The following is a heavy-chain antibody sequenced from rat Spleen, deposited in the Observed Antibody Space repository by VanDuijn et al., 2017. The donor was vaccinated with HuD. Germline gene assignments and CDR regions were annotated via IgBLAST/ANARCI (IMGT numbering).Heavy chain of an antibody. J-gene: IGHJ3*01. CDR1: GFTFSNYY. CDR2: ISYDGSST. CDR3: TTDAWGAY. Sequence: EVQLVESGGGLVQPGRSMKLSCAASGFTFSNYYMAWVRQAPKKGLEWVATISYDGSSTYYRDSVKGRFTISRDNAKSTLYLQMDSLRSEDTATYYCTTDAWGAYWGQGTLVTVSS. D-gene: IGHD4-6*01. V-gene: IGHV5-7*01.